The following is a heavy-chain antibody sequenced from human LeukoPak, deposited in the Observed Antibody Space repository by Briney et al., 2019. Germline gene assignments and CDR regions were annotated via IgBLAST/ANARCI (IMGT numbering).Heavy chain of an antibody. CDR2: LSRGGSTT. D-gene: IGHD2-15*01. V-gene: IGHV3-23*01. Sequence: GGSLRLSCAGPGLAFNMFAIDWVRQAPGRGLEWVSGLSRGGSTTNYADSVKGRFTISRDTSQSSVFLQMHSLRPEDTAVYYCAREQRIRHCSEGVCTEGYYFDYWGQGTPVTVSS. CDR3: AREQRIRHCSEGVCTEGYYFDY. CDR1: GLAFNMFA. J-gene: IGHJ4*02.